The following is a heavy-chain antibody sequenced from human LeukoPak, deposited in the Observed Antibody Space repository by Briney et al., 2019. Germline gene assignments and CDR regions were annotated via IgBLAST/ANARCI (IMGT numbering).Heavy chain of an antibody. J-gene: IGHJ6*03. CDR1: GFTFSSYG. CDR2: ISGSGGST. CDR3: AKVGSGSSPYYYYMDV. D-gene: IGHD1-26*01. Sequence: PGGSLRLSCAASGFTFSSYGMSWVRQAPGKGLEWVSSISGSGGSTYYADSVKGRFTISRDNSKSTLYLQMNSLRAEDTAVYYCAKVGSGSSPYYYYMDVWGKGTTVTVSS. V-gene: IGHV3-23*01.